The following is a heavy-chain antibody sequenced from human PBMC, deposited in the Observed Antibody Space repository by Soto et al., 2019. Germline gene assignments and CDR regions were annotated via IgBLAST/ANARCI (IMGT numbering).Heavy chain of an antibody. CDR1: GGTFSSYA. D-gene: IGHD3-10*01. J-gene: IGHJ3*02. Sequence: QVQLVQSGAEVKKPGSSVKVSCKASGGTFSSYAISWVRQAPGQGLEWMGGIIPIFGTANYAQKFQGRVTITADESTSTAYMELSSLRSEDTAVYYCAREVLGVTMVRGAADAFDIWGQGTMVTVSS. V-gene: IGHV1-69*01. CDR2: IIPIFGTA. CDR3: AREVLGVTMVRGAADAFDI.